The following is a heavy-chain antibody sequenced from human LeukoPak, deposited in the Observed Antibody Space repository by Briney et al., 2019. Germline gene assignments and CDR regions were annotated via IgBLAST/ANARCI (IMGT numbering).Heavy chain of an antibody. CDR3: AKTPNLPCIIVVVVAATLTDY. CDR1: GFTFSSYA. Sequence: GGSLRLSRAASGFTFSSYAMSWVRQAPGKGLEWVSAISGSGGSTYYADSVKGRFTISRDNSKNTLYLQMNSLRAEDTAVYYCAKTPNLPCIIVVVVAATLTDYWGQGTLVTVSS. V-gene: IGHV3-23*01. J-gene: IGHJ4*02. CDR2: ISGSGGST. D-gene: IGHD2-15*01.